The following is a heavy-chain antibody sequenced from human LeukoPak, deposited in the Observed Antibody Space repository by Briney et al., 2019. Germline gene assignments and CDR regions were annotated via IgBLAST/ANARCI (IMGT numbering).Heavy chain of an antibody. CDR3: ARGTSRRGGSCYSDGYMDV. CDR1: GYTFTSYD. V-gene: IGHV1-8*01. D-gene: IGHD2-15*01. CDR2: MNPNSGNT. J-gene: IGHJ6*03. Sequence: ASVKVSCKASGYTFTSYDFNWVRQATGQGLEWMGWMNPNSGNTGYAQKFQGRVTMTRDTSISTAYMELSSLRSEDTAVYYCARGTSRRGGSCYSDGYMDVWGKGTTVTVFS.